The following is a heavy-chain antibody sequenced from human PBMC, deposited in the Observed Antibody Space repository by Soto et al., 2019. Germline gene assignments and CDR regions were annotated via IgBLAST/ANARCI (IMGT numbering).Heavy chain of an antibody. CDR3: ARMYYDILTGYPDY. D-gene: IGHD3-9*01. Sequence: PGGSLRLSCAASGFTFSSYSMNWVRQAPGKGLEWVSSISSSSSYIYYADSVKGRFTVSRDNAKNSLYLQMDSLRAEDTAVYYCARMYYDILTGYPDYWGQGTLVTVSS. CDR2: ISSSSSYI. J-gene: IGHJ4*02. V-gene: IGHV3-21*01. CDR1: GFTFSSYS.